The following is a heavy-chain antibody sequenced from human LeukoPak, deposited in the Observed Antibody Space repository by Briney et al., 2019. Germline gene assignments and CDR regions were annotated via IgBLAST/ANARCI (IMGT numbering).Heavy chain of an antibody. J-gene: IGHJ4*02. Sequence: GGSLRLSCAASEFTFSDYYMSWVRQAPGKGLEWVSVISGSGGSTYYADSVKGRFTISRDNSKNTLYLQMNSLRAEDTAVYYCAKDSGYRQFDYWGQGTLVTVSS. CDR1: EFTFSDYY. CDR2: ISGSGGST. D-gene: IGHD3-10*01. CDR3: AKDSGYRQFDY. V-gene: IGHV3-23*01.